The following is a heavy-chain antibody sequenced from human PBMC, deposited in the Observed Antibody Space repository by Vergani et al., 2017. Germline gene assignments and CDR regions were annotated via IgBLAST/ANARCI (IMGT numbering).Heavy chain of an antibody. Sequence: EVQLVESGGGLVKPGGSLRLSCAASGFTFSSYSMNWVRRAPGKGLEWVSSIGSSSSYIYYADSVTGRFTRSRDNAKNSLYLQMNSLSAEDTAVYYCARDSHLYDYWGQGTLVTVSS. CDR1: GFTFSSYS. CDR3: ARDSHLYDY. CDR2: IGSSSSYI. J-gene: IGHJ4*02. V-gene: IGHV3-21*01.